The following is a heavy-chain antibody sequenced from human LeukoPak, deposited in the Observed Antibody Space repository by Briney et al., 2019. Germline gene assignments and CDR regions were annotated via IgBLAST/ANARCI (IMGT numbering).Heavy chain of an antibody. D-gene: IGHD1-1*01. CDR3: ARETRTTGTTDY. CDR1: GYTFTSYY. CDR2: INPSGGST. J-gene: IGHJ4*02. V-gene: IGHV1-46*01. Sequence: ASVKVSCKASGYTFTSYYMHWVRQAPGQGLEWMGIINPSGGSTSYAQKFQGRVTVTRDTSTSTVYMELSSLRSEDTAVYYCARETRTTGTTDYWGQGTLATVSS.